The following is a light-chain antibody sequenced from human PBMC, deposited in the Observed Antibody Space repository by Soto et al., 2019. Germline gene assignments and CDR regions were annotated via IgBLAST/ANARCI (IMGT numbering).Light chain of an antibody. CDR2: LNSDGSH. V-gene: IGLV4-69*01. Sequence: QLVLTQSPSASASLGASVKLTCTLSSGHSSYAIAWHQQQPEKGPRYLMKLNSDGSHSKGDGIPDRFSGSSSGAERYLTISSLQSEDEADYCCQTWGTGIHDVFGTGTKLTVL. CDR3: QTWGTGIHDV. J-gene: IGLJ1*01. CDR1: SGHSSYA.